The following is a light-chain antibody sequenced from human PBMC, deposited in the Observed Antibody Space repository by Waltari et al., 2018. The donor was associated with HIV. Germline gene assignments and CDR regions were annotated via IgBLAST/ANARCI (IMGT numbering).Light chain of an antibody. V-gene: IGLV6-57*01. CDR2: ADY. J-gene: IGLJ3*02. CDR1: SGSIGSAT. CDR3: QSYDGTNWV. Sequence: FVLTQPHSVSESPGKTVIIPCTRRSGSIGSATAKWYQQRPGSSPSTVIYADYQRPSGVPDRFSGSVDSSSNSASLTISGLRSDDEADYYCQSYDGTNWVFGGGTKLTVL.